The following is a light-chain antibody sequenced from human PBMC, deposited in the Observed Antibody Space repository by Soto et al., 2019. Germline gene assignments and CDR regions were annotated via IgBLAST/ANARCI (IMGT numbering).Light chain of an antibody. J-gene: IGKJ5*01. Sequence: ELVLTPSTGTLSLSQGERAPLPFSASQSVSRSYLAWYQQKPGQAPRLLIYGASSRATGIPDRFSGSGSGTDFTLTISRLEPEDFAMYYCHRYGISPPVTFGQGTRLEI. CDR2: GAS. V-gene: IGKV3-20*01. CDR3: HRYGISPPVT. CDR1: QSVSRSY.